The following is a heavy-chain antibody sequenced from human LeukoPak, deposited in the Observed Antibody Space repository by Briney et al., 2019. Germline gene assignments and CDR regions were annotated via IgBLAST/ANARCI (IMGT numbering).Heavy chain of an antibody. Sequence: GGSLRLLCAASGFTFRSYSMHWVRQAPAKGLEGVSSIRSSSSYIYYADSAQGRFTISRDNAKNSLYLQMNSLRAEDTAVYYCVSTGYYYDSGGSGEYFQHWGQGTLVTVSA. J-gene: IGHJ1*01. CDR2: IRSSSSYI. D-gene: IGHD3-22*01. CDR1: GFTFRSYS. V-gene: IGHV3-21*01. CDR3: VSTGYYYDSGGSGEYFQH.